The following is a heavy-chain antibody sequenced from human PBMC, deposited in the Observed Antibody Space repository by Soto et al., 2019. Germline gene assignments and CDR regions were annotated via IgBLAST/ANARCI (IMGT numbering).Heavy chain of an antibody. Sequence: QVQLVESGGGLVKPGGSLRLSCAASGFSFSDYYMNWIRQAPGKGLEWVSYISSTSGSTIYYADSVKGRFTISRDNGKNSLYLQMNSLRAEDTAIYYCARGSYFYDGSWTPWDNAFDIWGQGTMVTVSS. CDR1: GFSFSDYY. CDR3: ARGSYFYDGSWTPWDNAFDI. J-gene: IGHJ3*02. D-gene: IGHD3-10*01. CDR2: ISSTSGSTI. V-gene: IGHV3-11*01.